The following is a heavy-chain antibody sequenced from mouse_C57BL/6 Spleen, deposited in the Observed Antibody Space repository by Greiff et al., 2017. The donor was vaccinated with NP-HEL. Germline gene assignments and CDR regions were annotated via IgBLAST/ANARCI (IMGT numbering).Heavy chain of an antibody. V-gene: IGHV1-39*01. CDR3: ARGAGLYYFDY. Sequence: EVKVVESGPELVKPGASVKISCKASGYSFTDYNMNWVNQSNGKSLEWIGVINPNYGTTSYNQKFKGKATLTVDQSSSTAYMQLNSLTSEDSAVYYCARGAGLYYFDYWGQGTTLTVSS. D-gene: IGHD3-3*01. CDR1: GYSFTDYN. J-gene: IGHJ2*01. CDR2: INPNYGTT.